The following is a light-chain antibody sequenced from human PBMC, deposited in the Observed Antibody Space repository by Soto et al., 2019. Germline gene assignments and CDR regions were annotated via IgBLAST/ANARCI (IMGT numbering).Light chain of an antibody. J-gene: IGKJ1*01. CDR3: QQFNSSPLT. V-gene: IGKV1-13*02. CDR2: DAS. CDR1: RDIRSA. Sequence: AIQLTQSPSSLSASVGDRVAVTCRASRDIRSALAWYQQRPGKPPKLLIYDASTLESGVPARFRGSGSGSDFTLSISSLQPEDFATYYCQQFNSSPLTFGQGTRVEI.